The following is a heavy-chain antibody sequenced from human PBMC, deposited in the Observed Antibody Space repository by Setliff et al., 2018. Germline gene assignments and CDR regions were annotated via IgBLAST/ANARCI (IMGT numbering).Heavy chain of an antibody. J-gene: IGHJ4*02. Sequence: ASETLSLTCAVYGGSFSGYYWSWIRQPPGKRLEWIGEIIHSGSTNYNPSLKSRVTISMDTSKNQFSLKVSSVTAADTAVYYCARSFSRSEKFLLDYWGQRALVTVSS. D-gene: IGHD2-15*01. V-gene: IGHV4-34*12. CDR2: IIHSGST. CDR3: ARSFSRSEKFLLDY. CDR1: GGSFSGYY.